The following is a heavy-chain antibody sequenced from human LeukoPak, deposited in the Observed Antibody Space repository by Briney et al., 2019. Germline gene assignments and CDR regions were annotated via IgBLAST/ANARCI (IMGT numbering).Heavy chain of an antibody. D-gene: IGHD3-22*01. CDR3: ARDYYDSSGSHLNYYYYYMDV. V-gene: IGHV1-69*13. CDR2: IIPIFGTA. J-gene: IGHJ6*03. Sequence: ASVKVSCKASGGTFSSYAISWVRQVPGQGLEWMGGIIPIFGTANYAQKFQGRVTITADESTSTAYMELSSLRSEDTAVYYCARDYYDSSGSHLNYYYYYMDVWGKGTAVTVSS. CDR1: GGTFSSYA.